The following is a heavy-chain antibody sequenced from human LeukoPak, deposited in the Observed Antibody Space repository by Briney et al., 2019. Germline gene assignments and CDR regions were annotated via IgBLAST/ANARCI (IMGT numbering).Heavy chain of an antibody. J-gene: IGHJ4*02. CDR3: ARESHVTREDY. D-gene: IGHD3-10*01. CDR2: TSSFSDNT. V-gene: IGHV1-18*01. CDR1: GYTFTSYG. Sequence: ASVRVSFTTSGYTFTSYGISWVRQAPGQGLEWMGWTSSFSDNTKYAEKFQGRVTMTTEISTSTAYMELRSLRSDDTAVYYCARESHVTREDYWGQGTLVTVSS.